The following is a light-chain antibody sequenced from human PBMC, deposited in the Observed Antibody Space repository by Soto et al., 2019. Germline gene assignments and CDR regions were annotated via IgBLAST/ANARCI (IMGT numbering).Light chain of an antibody. Sequence: QSALTQPASVSGSPGQSIAISCTGTRSDVGAYNYVSWYQQHPGKAPKLMISEVTNRPSGVSDRFSGSKSGNTASLTISGLQAEDEADYYCSSFTSRFTFAFGTGTKLTVL. CDR1: RSDVGAYNY. CDR3: SSFTSRFTFA. CDR2: EVT. V-gene: IGLV2-14*01. J-gene: IGLJ1*01.